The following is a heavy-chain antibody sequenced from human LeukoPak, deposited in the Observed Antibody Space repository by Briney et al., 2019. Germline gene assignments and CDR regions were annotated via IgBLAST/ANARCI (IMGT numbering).Heavy chain of an antibody. J-gene: IGHJ4*02. CDR1: GFTFSSYA. CDR2: ISSNGGSA. V-gene: IGHV3-64*01. Sequence: PGGSLRLSCAASGFTFSSYAMHWVRQAPGKGLEYASAISSNGGSAYYANSVKGRFTISRDNSKNTLYLQMGSLRAEDTAVYYCARDIGYWGQGTLVTVSS. D-gene: IGHD1-26*01. CDR3: ARDIGY.